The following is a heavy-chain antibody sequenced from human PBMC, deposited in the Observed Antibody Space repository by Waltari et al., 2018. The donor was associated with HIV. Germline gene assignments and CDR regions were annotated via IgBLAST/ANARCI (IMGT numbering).Heavy chain of an antibody. J-gene: IGHJ4*02. D-gene: IGHD1-1*01. Sequence: EVQLVESGGGLVQPGRSLRLSCAASGFTFDDYAMHWVRQAPGKGLEWVSGISWNSGSIGYADSVKGRFTISRDNAKNSLYLQMNSLRAEDTALYYCAKAETGTTLPGFDYWGQGTLVTVSS. CDR3: AKAETGTTLPGFDY. V-gene: IGHV3-9*01. CDR2: ISWNSGSI. CDR1: GFTFDDYA.